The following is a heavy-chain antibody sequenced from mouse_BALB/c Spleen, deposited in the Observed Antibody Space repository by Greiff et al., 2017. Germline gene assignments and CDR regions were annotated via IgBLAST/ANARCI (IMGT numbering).Heavy chain of an antibody. Sequence: DVKLVESGGGLVKPGGSLKLSCAASGFTFSDYYMYWVRQTPEKRLEWVATISDGGSYTYYPDSVKGRFTISRDNAKNNLYLQMSSLKSEDTAMYYCARDGEGLRRFAYWGQGTLVTVSA. J-gene: IGHJ3*01. CDR1: GFTFSDYY. CDR3: ARDGEGLRRFAY. CDR2: ISDGGSYT. D-gene: IGHD2-4*01. V-gene: IGHV5-4*02.